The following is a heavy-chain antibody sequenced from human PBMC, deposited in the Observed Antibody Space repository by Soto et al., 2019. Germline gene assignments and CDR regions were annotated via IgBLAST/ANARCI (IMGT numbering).Heavy chain of an antibody. D-gene: IGHD6-6*01. CDR2: ISGSGGST. Sequence: GGSLRLSCAASGFTFSSYAMSWVRQAPGKWLEWVSAISGSGGSTYYADSVKGRFTISRDNSKNTLYLQMNSLRAEDTAVYYCAKQPTFRSSIYYFDYWGQGTLVTVSS. CDR1: GFTFSSYA. CDR3: AKQPTFRSSIYYFDY. V-gene: IGHV3-23*01. J-gene: IGHJ4*02.